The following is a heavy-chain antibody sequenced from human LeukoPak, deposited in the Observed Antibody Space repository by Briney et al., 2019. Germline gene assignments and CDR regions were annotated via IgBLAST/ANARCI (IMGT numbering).Heavy chain of an antibody. J-gene: IGHJ4*02. Sequence: SVNLSLTCTVSGGSISSYYWSWIRHPPGKGLEGIGYIYYSESTNYNPALKSRVTISVHTSKNQFSLKLSSVTAADTAVYYCAREHFDILTGYYTRSYFDYWGQGTLVSVSS. D-gene: IGHD3-9*01. CDR2: IYYSEST. V-gene: IGHV4-59*01. CDR1: GGSISSYY. CDR3: AREHFDILTGYYTRSYFDY.